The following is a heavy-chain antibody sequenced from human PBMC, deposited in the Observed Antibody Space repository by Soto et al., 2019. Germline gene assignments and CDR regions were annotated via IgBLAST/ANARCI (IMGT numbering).Heavy chain of an antibody. Sequence: QVQLVQSGAEVKKPGSSVKVSCKASGGTFSSYAISWVGQAPGQGLEWMGGIIPIFGTANYAQKFQGRVTITADKATSTAYMELSSLISEDTAVYYCARDDPARGGRTTPGSSYFDYWGQGTLVTVSS. V-gene: IGHV1-69*06. CDR1: GGTFSSYA. CDR3: ARDDPARGGRTTPGSSYFDY. CDR2: IIPIFGTA. J-gene: IGHJ4*02. D-gene: IGHD1-1*01.